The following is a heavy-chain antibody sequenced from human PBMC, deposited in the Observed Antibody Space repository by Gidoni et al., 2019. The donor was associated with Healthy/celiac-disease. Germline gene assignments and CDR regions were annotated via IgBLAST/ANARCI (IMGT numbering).Heavy chain of an antibody. CDR3: ARLGIAARVGSSRY. J-gene: IGHJ4*02. D-gene: IGHD6-6*01. CDR1: VASISSSSYY. Sequence: QLQLQESAPGLVRPSETLSLTCTVSVASISSSSYYWGWIRQPPGKGLEWIGSIYYSGSTYYNPSLKSRVTISVDTSKNQFSLKLSSVTAADTAVYYCARLGIAARVGSSRYWGQGTLVTVSS. V-gene: IGHV4-39*01. CDR2: IYYSGST.